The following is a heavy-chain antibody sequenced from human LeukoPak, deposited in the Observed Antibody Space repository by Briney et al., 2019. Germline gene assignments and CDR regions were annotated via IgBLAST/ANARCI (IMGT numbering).Heavy chain of an antibody. CDR1: GFTFSSYG. V-gene: IGHV3-30*18. CDR3: AKVQLERRELLPNFDY. Sequence: GGSLRLSCATSGFTFSSYGMHWVRQAPGKGLEWVAVMSYAGRNTYYADSVKGRFTISRDNSKNTLHLQMNSLRVEDTAVYYCAKVQLERRELLPNFDYWGQGTLVTVSS. D-gene: IGHD1-1*01. J-gene: IGHJ4*02. CDR2: MSYAGRNT.